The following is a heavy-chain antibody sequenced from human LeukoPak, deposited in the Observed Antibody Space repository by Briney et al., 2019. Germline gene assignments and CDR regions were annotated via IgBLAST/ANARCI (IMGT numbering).Heavy chain of an antibody. J-gene: IGHJ4*02. Sequence: GGSLRLSRAASGFTFTSYFMTWVRQAPGKGLEWVANIKQDGSETYYVDSVKGRFTISRDNAKNSLYLQMNSLRAEDTAVYYCAREDSSSTIVAYWGQGTLVTVST. D-gene: IGHD3-22*01. CDR2: IKQDGSET. CDR1: GFTFTSYF. V-gene: IGHV3-7*05. CDR3: AREDSSSTIVAY.